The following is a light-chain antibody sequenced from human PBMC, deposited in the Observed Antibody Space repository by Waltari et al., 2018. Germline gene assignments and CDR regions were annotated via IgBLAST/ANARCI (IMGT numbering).Light chain of an antibody. V-gene: IGLV2-11*01. J-gene: IGLJ2*01. CDR3: CSYAGRYTSV. Sequence: QSALTQPRSVSGSPGQSVTLSCTGTSSDIVGYKNVTWYQQNPGKPPKLVIYDVDKRPSGVPDRFSGSKAGNTASLTISGLQTDDDADYYCCSYAGRYTSVFGRGTRVTVL. CDR1: SSDIVGYKN. CDR2: DVD.